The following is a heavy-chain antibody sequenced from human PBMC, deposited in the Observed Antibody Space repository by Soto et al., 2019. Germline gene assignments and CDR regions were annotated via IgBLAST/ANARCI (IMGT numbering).Heavy chain of an antibody. CDR2: IYYSGRT. CDR1: GVSISSYY. V-gene: IGHV4-59*01. J-gene: IGHJ2*01. Sequence: QVQLQESGPGLVKPSETLSLTCTVSGVSISSYYWSWIRQPPGKGLGWIGYIYYSGRTNYNPSLTRRVSLSVATSNNQSSRQLSSVTAPDTAVYYCARGRGGYFDLWGRGTLVTFSS. CDR3: ARGRGGYFDL.